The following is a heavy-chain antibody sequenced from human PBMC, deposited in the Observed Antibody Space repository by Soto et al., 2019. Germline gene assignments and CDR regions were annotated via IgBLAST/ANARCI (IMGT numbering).Heavy chain of an antibody. Sequence: GGSLRLSCAASGFTFSDYSMNWVRQSPGKGLEWVSSISASSAYIYYADSVKGRFTISRDNSKNTLYPQMNSLRAEDTAVYYCAREGHGRSSFDYWGQGTLVTVSS. CDR2: ISASSAYI. CDR1: GFTFSDYS. V-gene: IGHV3-21*01. CDR3: AREGHGRSSFDY. J-gene: IGHJ4*02.